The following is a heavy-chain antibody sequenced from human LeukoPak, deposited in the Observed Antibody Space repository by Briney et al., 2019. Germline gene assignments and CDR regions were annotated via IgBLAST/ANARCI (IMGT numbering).Heavy chain of an antibody. J-gene: IGHJ6*02. CDR1: GFTFSTYW. CDR2: INTDGGT. V-gene: IGHV3-74*01. Sequence: GRSLRLSCAASGFTFSTYWMCWVRHAPGKGLVWVSRINTDGGTSYADSVKGRSTISRDNAKNTVYLQMNSLRAEDTAVYYCARDSNYGMDVWGQGTTVTVSS. CDR3: ARDSNYGMDV.